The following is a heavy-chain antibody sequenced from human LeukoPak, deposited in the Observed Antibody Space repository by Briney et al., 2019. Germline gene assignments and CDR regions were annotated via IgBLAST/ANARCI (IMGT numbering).Heavy chain of an antibody. CDR3: ARHHSSAYPFDY. D-gene: IGHD3-22*01. CDR2: VSNSGTT. J-gene: IGHJ4*02. CDR1: GGSISHYY. V-gene: IGHV4-59*08. Sequence: SQTLSLTCTVSGGSISHYYWSWIRQSPGKGLEWIGYVSNSGTTNYRPSLRGRVTVSVDTSQNRVSLKLTSMTAADTGLYYCARHHSSAYPFDYWGQGTLVTVSS.